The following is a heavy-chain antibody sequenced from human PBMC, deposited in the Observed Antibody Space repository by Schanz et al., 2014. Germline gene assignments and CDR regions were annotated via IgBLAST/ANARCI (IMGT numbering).Heavy chain of an antibody. Sequence: VQLVESGGGVVQPGRSLRLSCATSGLNFDYYGMNWVRQAPGKGLEWVAIIWYDGSNKYYADSVKGRFTISRDNSKNTLFLQMSSLRAEDTAVYYCAKYGGGYSYGFVEYWGQGILVTVSS. CDR1: GLNFDYYG. CDR2: IWYDGSNK. CDR3: AKYGGGYSYGFVEY. J-gene: IGHJ4*02. V-gene: IGHV3-33*06. D-gene: IGHD5-18*01.